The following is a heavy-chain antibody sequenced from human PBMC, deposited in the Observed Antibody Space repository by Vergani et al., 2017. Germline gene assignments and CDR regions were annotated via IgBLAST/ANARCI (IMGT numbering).Heavy chain of an antibody. CDR3: ARQKDYYMDV. V-gene: IGHV4-38-2*01. CDR2: IYHSGST. J-gene: IGHJ6*03. CDR1: GYSISSGYY. Sequence: QVQLQESGPGLVKPSETLSLTCAVSGYSISSGYYWGWIRQPPGKGLEWIGSIYHSGSTYYNPSLESRVTMSVDTSKNQFSLKLSSVTAADTAVYYCARQKDYYMDVWGKGATVTVS.